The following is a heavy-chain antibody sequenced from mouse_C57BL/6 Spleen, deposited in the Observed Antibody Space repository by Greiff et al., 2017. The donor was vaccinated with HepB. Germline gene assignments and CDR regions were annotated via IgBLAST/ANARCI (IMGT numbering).Heavy chain of an antibody. D-gene: IGHD2-1*01. J-gene: IGHJ2*01. CDR1: GYTFTDYY. Sequence: EVQLQQSGPELVKPGASVKISCKASGYTFTDYYMNWVKQSHGKSLEWIGDINPNNGGTSYNQKFKGKATLTVDKSSSTAYMELRILTSEDSAVYYCARWIYYGNYENFDYWGQGTTLTVSS. CDR3: ARWIYYGNYENFDY. CDR2: INPNNGGT. V-gene: IGHV1-26*01.